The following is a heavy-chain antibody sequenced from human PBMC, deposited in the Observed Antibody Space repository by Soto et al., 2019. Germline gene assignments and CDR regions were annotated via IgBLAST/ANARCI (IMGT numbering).Heavy chain of an antibody. Sequence: PGGSLRLSCAASGFTFSTYAMHWVRQAPGKGLEWVAVISYDGSNKYYADSVKGRFTISRDNSKNTLYLQMNSLRAEDTAVYYCARHYQTYYYGMDVWGQGTTVTVSS. D-gene: IGHD2-2*01. CDR1: GFTFSTYA. CDR3: ARHYQTYYYGMDV. V-gene: IGHV3-30-3*01. CDR2: ISYDGSNK. J-gene: IGHJ6*02.